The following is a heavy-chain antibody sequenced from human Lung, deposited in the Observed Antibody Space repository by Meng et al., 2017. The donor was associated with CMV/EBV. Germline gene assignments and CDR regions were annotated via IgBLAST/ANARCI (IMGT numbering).Heavy chain of an antibody. J-gene: IGHJ4*02. D-gene: IGHD2-8*01. CDR1: RFMFSSYA. CDR2: ISDDGNYK. V-gene: IGHV3-30-3*01. Sequence: GGSXRLSCAASRFMFSSYAMHWVRQAPGKGLEWVAVISDDGNYKYYTDSVKGRFTISRDNSKNTLYLQMNSLRAEDTAVYYCARGGVLLVYVIGDYWGQGTXVTVSS. CDR3: ARGGVLLVYVIGDY.